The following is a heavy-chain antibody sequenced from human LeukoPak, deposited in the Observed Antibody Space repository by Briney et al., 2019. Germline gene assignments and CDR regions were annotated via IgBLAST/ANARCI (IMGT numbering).Heavy chain of an antibody. CDR2: IYHSGST. CDR3: ARHKAAGIQLWYPYYFDY. D-gene: IGHD5-18*01. CDR1: GYSISSGYY. V-gene: IGHV4-38-2*02. J-gene: IGHJ4*02. Sequence: SETLSLTCTVSGYSISSGYYWGWIRQPPGKGLEWIGSIYHSGSTYYNPSLKSRVTISVDTSKNQFSLKLSSVTAADTAVYYCARHKAAGIQLWYPYYFDYRGQGTLVTVSS.